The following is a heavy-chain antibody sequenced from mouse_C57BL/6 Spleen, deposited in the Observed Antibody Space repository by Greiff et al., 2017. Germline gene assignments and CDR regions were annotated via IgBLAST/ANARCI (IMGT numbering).Heavy chain of an antibody. CDR2: ISDGGSYT. V-gene: IGHV5-4*03. D-gene: IGHD1-1*01. J-gene: IGHJ2*02. Sequence: EVKLVESGGGLVKPGGSLKLSCAASGFTFSSYAMSWVRQTPEKRLEWVATISDGGSYTNYPDNVKGRFTISRENANNNLYLQMSHLKSEDTAMYYCARGDYYGSSYSHYFDYWGQGTSLTVSS. CDR3: ARGDYYGSSYSHYFDY. CDR1: GFTFSSYA.